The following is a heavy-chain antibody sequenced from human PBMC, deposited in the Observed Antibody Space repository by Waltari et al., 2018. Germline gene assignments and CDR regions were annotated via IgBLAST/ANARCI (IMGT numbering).Heavy chain of an antibody. CDR1: GFAVSANY. V-gene: IGHV3-53*01. CDR2: IYTGGST. J-gene: IGHJ4*02. D-gene: IGHD2-2*01. Sequence: EVQLVESGGGLIQPGGSLRLSCAASGFAVSANYMSWVRQAPGKGLVWVSVIYTGGSTYYQDSVKGRFSISRDISKNTLYLQMNSLKTEDTAVYYCGRSPAWNIAVVPVDKCGRGALVTVSS. CDR3: GRSPAWNIAVVPVDK.